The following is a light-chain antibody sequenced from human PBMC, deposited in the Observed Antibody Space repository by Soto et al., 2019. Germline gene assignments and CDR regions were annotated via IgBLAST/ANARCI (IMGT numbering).Light chain of an antibody. J-gene: IGLJ1*01. CDR2: DVS. CDR1: SSDVGGYNY. CDR3: SSYTSSSPYV. Sequence: QSALTQPASVSGSPGQSITISCTGTSSDVGGYNYVSWYQQYPGKAPKLMIYDVSNRPSGVSNGFSGSKSGNTASLTISGLQAEDEADYYCSSYTSSSPYVFGTGTKLTVL. V-gene: IGLV2-14*01.